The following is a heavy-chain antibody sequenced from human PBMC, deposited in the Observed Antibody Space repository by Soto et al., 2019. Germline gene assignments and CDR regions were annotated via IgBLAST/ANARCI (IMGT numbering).Heavy chain of an antibody. D-gene: IGHD2-15*01. J-gene: IGHJ3*02. CDR1: GFTFSSYG. Sequence: QVQLVESGGGVVQPGRSLRLSCAASGFTFSSYGMHWVRQAPGKGLEWVAVIWYDGSNKYYADSVKGRFTISRDNSKNTLYLQMNSLGAEDTAVYYCARSDIVVVVAAINDAFDIWGQGTMVTVSS. CDR3: ARSDIVVVVAAINDAFDI. V-gene: IGHV3-33*01. CDR2: IWYDGSNK.